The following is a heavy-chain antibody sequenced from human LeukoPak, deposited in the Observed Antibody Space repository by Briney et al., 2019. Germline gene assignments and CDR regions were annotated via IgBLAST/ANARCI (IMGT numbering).Heavy chain of an antibody. Sequence: PGGSLRLSCAASGFTFSSYSMNWVRQAPGKGLEWVSYISSSSSTIYYADSVKGRFTISRDNAKNSLYLQMNSLRAEDTAVYYCAREHITYYDSSGPSDYWGQGTLVTVSS. J-gene: IGHJ4*02. CDR1: GFTFSSYS. CDR2: ISSSSSTI. V-gene: IGHV3-48*04. CDR3: AREHITYYDSSGPSDY. D-gene: IGHD3-22*01.